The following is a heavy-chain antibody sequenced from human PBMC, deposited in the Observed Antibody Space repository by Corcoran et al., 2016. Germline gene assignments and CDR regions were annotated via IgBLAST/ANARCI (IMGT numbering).Heavy chain of an antibody. CDR3: ASAGTKSNWKEGGVWFDP. V-gene: IGHV4-34*01. Sequence: QVQLQQWGAGLLKPSETLSLTCAVYGGSFSGYYWSWIRQPPGKGLEWIGEINHSGSTNYNPSLKSRVTISVDTSKNQFSLTLSSLRSEDTAVYYCASAGTKSNWKEGGVWFDPWGQGTLVTVSS. D-gene: IGHD1-1*01. J-gene: IGHJ5*02. CDR1: GGSFSGYY. CDR2: INHSGST.